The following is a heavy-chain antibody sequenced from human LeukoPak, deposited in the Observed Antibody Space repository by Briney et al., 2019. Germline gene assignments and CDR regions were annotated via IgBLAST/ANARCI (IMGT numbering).Heavy chain of an antibody. D-gene: IGHD3-22*01. CDR1: GGSISGYY. Sequence: SETLSLTCTVSGGSISGYYWTWIRQPPGKGLEWIGDIHYSGSTNYNPSLKSRVTMSVDTSKRQFALKLSSVTAADTAVYYCARQTFSSGYRIFDYWGQGTLVTVSS. CDR3: ARQTFSSGYRIFDY. CDR2: IHYSGST. V-gene: IGHV4-59*01. J-gene: IGHJ4*02.